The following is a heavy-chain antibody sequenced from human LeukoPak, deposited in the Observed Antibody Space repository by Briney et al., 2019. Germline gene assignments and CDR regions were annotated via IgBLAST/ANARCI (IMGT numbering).Heavy chain of an antibody. D-gene: IGHD3-22*01. CDR2: INPSGGST. Sequence: ASAKVSCKASGYTFTSCYMHWVRQAPGQGLEWMGIINPSGGSTSYAQKFQGRVTMTRDTSTSTVYMELSSLRSEDTAVYYCARGTYYYDRKNLGYFDYWGQGTLVTVSS. V-gene: IGHV1-46*01. CDR1: GYTFTSCY. J-gene: IGHJ4*02. CDR3: ARGTYYYDRKNLGYFDY.